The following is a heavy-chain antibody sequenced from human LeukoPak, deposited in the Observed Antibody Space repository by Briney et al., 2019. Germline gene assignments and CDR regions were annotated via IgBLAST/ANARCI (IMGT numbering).Heavy chain of an antibody. CDR1: VGTPTTFSIHD. CDR3: AVAGAMRGVGYYYYFMDV. Sequence: SVKLSCKVFVGTPTTFSIHDISSLRHAPGQGLGWMGVILTLFGTAEYAQTFQGRVSITGDHSTDPAYLEVSRLSSDDTAIYYCAVAGAMRGVGYYYYFMDVWGRGTTVSVSS. CDR2: ILTLFGTA. J-gene: IGHJ6*03. D-gene: IGHD2-8*02. V-gene: IGHV1-69*13.